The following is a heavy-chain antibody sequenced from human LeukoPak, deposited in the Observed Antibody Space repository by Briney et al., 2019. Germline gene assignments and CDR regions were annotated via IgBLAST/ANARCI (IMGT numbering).Heavy chain of an antibody. D-gene: IGHD3-10*01. J-gene: IGHJ5*02. CDR2: IYHSGST. Sequence: PSETLSLTCGVSAYSITSDYYWGWIRQPPGKGLEWIGSIYHSGSTYYNPSLKSRVTISVDTSKNQFSLKLTSVTAADTALYYCARENTSGTNWFDPWGQGTLVTVSS. V-gene: IGHV4-38-2*02. CDR1: AYSITSDYY. CDR3: ARENTSGTNWFDP.